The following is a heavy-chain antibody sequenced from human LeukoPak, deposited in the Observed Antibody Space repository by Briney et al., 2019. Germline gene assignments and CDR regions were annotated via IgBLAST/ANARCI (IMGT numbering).Heavy chain of an antibody. V-gene: IGHV4-30-4*08. J-gene: IGHJ3*02. CDR3: ARVQRYCSSTSCPVGAFDI. Sequence: SQTLSLTCTVSGGSISSGSYYWSWIRQPAGKGLEWIGYIYYSGSTYYNPSLKSRVTISVDTSKNQFSLKLSSVTAADTAVYYCARVQRYCSSTSCPVGAFDIWGQGTMVTVSS. CDR2: IYYSGST. D-gene: IGHD2-2*01. CDR1: GGSISSGSYY.